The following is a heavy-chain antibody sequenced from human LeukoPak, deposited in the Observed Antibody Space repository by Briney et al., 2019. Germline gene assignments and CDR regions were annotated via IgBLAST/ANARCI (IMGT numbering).Heavy chain of an antibody. CDR1: GFTFSSYS. D-gene: IGHD6-13*01. V-gene: IGHV3-48*01. J-gene: IGHJ4*02. Sequence: GGSLRLSCAASGFTFSSYSMNWVRQAPGKGLEWVSYISSSSSTIYYADSVKGRFTISRDNAKNSLYLQMNSLRAEDTAVYYCARDAHWRMDIAAADLWYWGQGTLVIVSP. CDR3: ARDAHWRMDIAAADLWY. CDR2: ISSSSSTI.